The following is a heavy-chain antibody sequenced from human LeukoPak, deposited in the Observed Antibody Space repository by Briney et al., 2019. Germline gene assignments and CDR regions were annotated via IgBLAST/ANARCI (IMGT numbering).Heavy chain of an antibody. V-gene: IGHV4-61*02. J-gene: IGHJ4*02. CDR2: IYTSGST. D-gene: IGHD2-2*01. Sequence: PSETLSLTCTVSGGSISSGSYYWSWIRQPAGKGLGWIGRIYTSGSTNYNPSLKSRVTISVDTSKNQFSLKLSSVTAADTAVYYCARELVVPAARLGWGQGTLVTVSS. CDR3: ARELVVPAARLG. CDR1: GGSISSGSYY.